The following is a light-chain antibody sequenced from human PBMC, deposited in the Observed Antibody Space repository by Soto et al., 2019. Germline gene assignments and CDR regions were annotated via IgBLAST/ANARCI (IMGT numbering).Light chain of an antibody. V-gene: IGLV2-23*02. CDR1: TSDVGSYNL. J-gene: IGLJ2*01. CDR2: AVS. CDR3: YSYAAGRVDVV. Sequence: QSALTQPASVSGSPGQSIAISCTGTTSDVGSYNLISWYQQHPGKAPKLLISAVSKRPSGVSDRFSGSRSGNTASLTISGLQAEDEADYYCYSYAAGRVDVVFGGGTKLTVL.